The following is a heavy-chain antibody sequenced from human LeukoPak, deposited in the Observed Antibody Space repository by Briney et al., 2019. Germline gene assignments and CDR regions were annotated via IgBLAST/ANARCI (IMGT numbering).Heavy chain of an antibody. Sequence: EPSETLSLTCTVSGDSISAYYWSWIRRPPGRGLGWIGYIDDSGNTNYNPSLKTQVTISLDKSKNQFSLQLNFVTAADTAMYYCARSDSHGSGSHTVFDAFDIWGQGTRVTVSS. D-gene: IGHD3-10*01. J-gene: IGHJ3*02. CDR3: ARSDSHGSGSHTVFDAFDI. V-gene: IGHV4-59*01. CDR2: IDDSGNT. CDR1: GDSISAYY.